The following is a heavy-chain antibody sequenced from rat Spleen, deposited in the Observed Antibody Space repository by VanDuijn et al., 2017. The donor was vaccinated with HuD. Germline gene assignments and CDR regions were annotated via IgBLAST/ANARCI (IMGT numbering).Heavy chain of an antibody. CDR2: ISSGGGGT. CDR1: GFTFSTFP. D-gene: IGHD1-12*03. J-gene: IGHJ3*01. V-gene: IGHV5-25*01. Sequence: EVQLVESGGGLVQPGRSLKLSCVASGFTFSTFPMAWVRQAPKKGLEWVASISSGGGGTYYPDSVKGRFTISRDNAKSTLYLQMNSLRSEDTATYYFAKGGYDGYYHPYNWFAYWGQGTLVTVSS. CDR3: AKGGYDGYYHPYNWFAY.